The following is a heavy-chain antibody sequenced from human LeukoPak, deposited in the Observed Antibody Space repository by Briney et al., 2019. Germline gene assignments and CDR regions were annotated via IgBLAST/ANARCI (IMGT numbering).Heavy chain of an antibody. J-gene: IGHJ5*02. CDR3: ARVYDSSGFQFDP. V-gene: IGHV1-18*01. CDR2: IRGYSGNT. Sequence: ASVKVSCKASGYTFTNYGISWVRQAPGQGLEWVGWIRGYSGNTNYAQKLQDRVTMTTDTYTSTAYMELRSLRSDDTAVYYCARVYDSSGFQFDPWGRGTLVTVSS. CDR1: GYTFTNYG. D-gene: IGHD3-22*01.